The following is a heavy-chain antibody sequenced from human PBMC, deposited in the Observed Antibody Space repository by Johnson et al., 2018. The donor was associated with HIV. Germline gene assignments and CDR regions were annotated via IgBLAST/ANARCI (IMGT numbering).Heavy chain of an antibody. CDR2: INSGGST. CDR3: ARACRDGYTCDAFDI. CDR1: GFTVSSNY. V-gene: IGHV3-53*01. J-gene: IGHJ3*02. Sequence: VQLVESGGGLIQPGGSLRLSCAASGFTVSSNYMSWVRQAPGKGLEWVSVINSGGSTYYADYVRGRFSISRDNSKNTLYLQMNSLRAEDTAVYYCARACRDGYTCDAFDIWGQGTMVTVSS. D-gene: IGHD5-24*01.